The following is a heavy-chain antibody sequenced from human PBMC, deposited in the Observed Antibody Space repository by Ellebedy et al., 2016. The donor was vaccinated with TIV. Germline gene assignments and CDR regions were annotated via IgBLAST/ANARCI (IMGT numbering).Heavy chain of an antibody. CDR1: GYTFTGYY. Sequence: ASVKVSCXASGYTFTGYYMHWVRQAPGQGLEWMGWINPNSGGTNYAQKFQGRVTMTRDTSISTAYMELRSLRSDDTAVYYCARDLAPYCSGGSCYSRIAFDIWGQGTMVTVSS. J-gene: IGHJ3*02. D-gene: IGHD2-15*01. V-gene: IGHV1-2*02. CDR2: INPNSGGT. CDR3: ARDLAPYCSGGSCYSRIAFDI.